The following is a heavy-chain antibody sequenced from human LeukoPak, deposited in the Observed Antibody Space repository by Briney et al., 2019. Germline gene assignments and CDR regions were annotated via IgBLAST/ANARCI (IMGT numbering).Heavy chain of an antibody. V-gene: IGHV3-23*01. CDR2: ISGRRGST. CDR3: AKEQPDTTAFDY. Sequence: PGGSLRLSRAASGFTFNSYAMSWVRQAPGKGLEWVSAISGRRGSTYYADSVKGRFTISRGSSKNTLFLQMNSLRAEDTAVYYCAKEQPDTTAFDYWGQGTLVTVSS. D-gene: IGHD1-1*01. J-gene: IGHJ4*02. CDR1: GFTFNSYA.